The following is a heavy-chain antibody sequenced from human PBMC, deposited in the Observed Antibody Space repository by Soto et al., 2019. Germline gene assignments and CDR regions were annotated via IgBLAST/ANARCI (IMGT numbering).Heavy chain of an antibody. J-gene: IGHJ4*02. CDR1: GFTFSDYY. CDR3: ARSSGSFTLFDY. Sequence: EVQLVESGGGLVQPGGSLRLSYAASGFTFSDYYMDWVRQAPGKGLEWVGRIRNKPNYYTTEYAASVKGRFTVSRDDSKNSLYLQMSSLKTEDTAVYYCARSSGSFTLFDYWGQGALVTVSS. V-gene: IGHV3-72*01. CDR2: IRNKPNYYTT. D-gene: IGHD3-10*01.